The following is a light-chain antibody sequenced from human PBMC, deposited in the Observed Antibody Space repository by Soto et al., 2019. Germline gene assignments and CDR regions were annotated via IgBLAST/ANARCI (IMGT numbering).Light chain of an antibody. CDR1: ISNIGSNY. V-gene: IGLV1-47*01. CDR3: AAWDESLTGRV. CDR2: RNN. Sequence: QSALTQPPSTSGTPGQRVTISCSGSISNIGSNYVYWYQQLPGTAPKLLIYRNNQRPSGVPDRFSGSKSGTSASLAISGLRSEDEADYYCAAWDESLTGRVFGGGTKLTVL. J-gene: IGLJ3*02.